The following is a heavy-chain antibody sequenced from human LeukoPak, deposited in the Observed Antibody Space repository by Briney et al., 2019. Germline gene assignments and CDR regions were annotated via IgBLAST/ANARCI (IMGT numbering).Heavy chain of an antibody. CDR1: GGTFSSYA. V-gene: IGHV1-69*05. D-gene: IGHD4-23*01. CDR3: ARSDYGGYDFGY. Sequence: SVKVSCKASGGTFSSYAISWVRQAPGQGLEWMGGIIPIFGTANYAQKFQGRVTMTRDTSTSTAYMELSSLRSEDTAVYYCARSDYGGYDFGYWGQGTLVTVSS. J-gene: IGHJ4*02. CDR2: IIPIFGTA.